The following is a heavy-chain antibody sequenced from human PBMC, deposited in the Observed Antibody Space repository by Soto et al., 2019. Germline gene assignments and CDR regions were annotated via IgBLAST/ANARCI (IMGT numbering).Heavy chain of an antibody. CDR3: TSAKGGYDPLGY. CDR2: ISSSSSTI. Sequence: EVQLVESGGGLVQPGGSLRLSCAASGFTFSSYSMNWVRQAPGKGLEWVSYISSSSSTIYYADSVKGRFTISRDNAKNSRYLQMNSLRAEDTAVYYCTSAKGGYDPLGYWGQGTLVTVSS. CDR1: GFTFSSYS. J-gene: IGHJ4*02. D-gene: IGHD3-16*01. V-gene: IGHV3-48*01.